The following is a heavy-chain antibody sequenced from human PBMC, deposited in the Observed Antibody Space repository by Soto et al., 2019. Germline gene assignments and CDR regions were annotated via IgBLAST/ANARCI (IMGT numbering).Heavy chain of an antibody. CDR1: GFTFSRYA. D-gene: IGHD4-17*01. J-gene: IGHJ4*02. CDR2: ILGSGGTT. CDR3: AKEGGYGVYYIDY. Sequence: GGSLRLSCAASGFTFSRYAMIWVRQAPGKGLQWVSAILGSGGTTYYADSVKGRFTISRENSKNTVYLQMNSLRAEDTAIYYCAKEGGYGVYYIDYWGQGTLVTVS. V-gene: IGHV3-23*01.